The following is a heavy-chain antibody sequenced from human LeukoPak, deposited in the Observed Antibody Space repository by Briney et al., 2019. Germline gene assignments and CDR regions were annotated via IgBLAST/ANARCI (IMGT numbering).Heavy chain of an antibody. CDR1: GFTFSSYA. Sequence: GGSLRLSCAASGFTFSSYAMHWVRQAPGKGLEWVAVISYDGSNKYYADSVKGRFTISRDNSKNTLYLQMNSLRSEDTAVYYCARVDGGKYSYGYVDYWGQGTLVTVSS. J-gene: IGHJ4*02. CDR3: ARVDGGKYSYGYVDY. D-gene: IGHD5-18*01. CDR2: ISYDGSNK. V-gene: IGHV3-30-3*01.